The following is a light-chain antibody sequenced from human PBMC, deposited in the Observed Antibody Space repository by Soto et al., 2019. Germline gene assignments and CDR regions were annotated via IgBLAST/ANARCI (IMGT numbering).Light chain of an antibody. Sequence: EIVMTQSPGTLSLSPGERATLSCRASQSVSSRLAWYQQKPGQSPRLLISGASSRATGIPDRFSGSGSVTDFTLTISRLEPEDFALYYCQHYVGGSPITFGQGKRLAIK. CDR2: GAS. J-gene: IGKJ5*01. CDR1: QSVSSR. V-gene: IGKV3-20*01. CDR3: QHYVGGSPIT.